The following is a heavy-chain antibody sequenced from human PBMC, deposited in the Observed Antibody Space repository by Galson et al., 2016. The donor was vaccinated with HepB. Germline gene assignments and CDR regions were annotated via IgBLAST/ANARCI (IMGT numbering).Heavy chain of an antibody. V-gene: IGHV4-39*01. CDR3: AKVNRVLADY. D-gene: IGHD1-14*01. CDR1: GVSISSTRYY. Sequence: SETLSLTCSVSGVSISSTRYYWGWIRQTPGKGLEWLGSIFYSGKTYYNPSPKSRITISVDTSRNQFSLKLSSVTAADTAIYYCAKVNRVLADYWGQGTLVTVSS. CDR2: IFYSGKT. J-gene: IGHJ4*02.